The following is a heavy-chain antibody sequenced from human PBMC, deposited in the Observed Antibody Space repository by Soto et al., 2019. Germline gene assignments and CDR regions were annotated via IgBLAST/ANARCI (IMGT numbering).Heavy chain of an antibody. CDR2: ISYDGSNK. J-gene: IGHJ4*02. V-gene: IGHV3-30*19. CDR3: ARDLWQLVTRWAPSSPLC. CDR1: GFTFSSYG. D-gene: IGHD6-6*01. Sequence: GGSLRLSCAASGFTFSSYGMHWVRQAPGKGLEWVAVISYDGSNKYYADSVKGRFTISRDNSKNTLYLQMNSLRAEDTAVYYCARDLWQLVTRWAPSSPLCWGQGTLVTVSS.